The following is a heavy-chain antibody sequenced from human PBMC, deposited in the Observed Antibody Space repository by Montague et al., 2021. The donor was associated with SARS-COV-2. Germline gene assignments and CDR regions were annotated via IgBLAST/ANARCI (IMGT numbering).Heavy chain of an antibody. Sequence: SLRLSCAASGFTFSSYEMNWVRQAPGKGLEWVSYITSSGSTIYYADSVKGRFTISRDNAKSSLFLQMNSLRAEDTAVYYCARDLRDYDILTGYLWGQGTLVTVSS. J-gene: IGHJ4*02. V-gene: IGHV3-48*03. D-gene: IGHD3-9*01. CDR2: ITSSGSTI. CDR1: GFTFSSYE. CDR3: ARDLRDYDILTGYL.